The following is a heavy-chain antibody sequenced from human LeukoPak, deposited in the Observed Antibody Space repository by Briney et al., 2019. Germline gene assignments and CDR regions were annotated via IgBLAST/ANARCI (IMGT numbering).Heavy chain of an antibody. J-gene: IGHJ4*02. D-gene: IGHD3-22*01. CDR3: ARSYYYDTRAPFDY. CDR1: GYSFTNYW. Sequence: GESLKISCEASGYSFTNYWIAWVRQMPGKGLEWMGIIFPGDSDTRYSLSFQGQVTISADKSINTAYLQWSSLEASDTAMYYCARSYYYDTRAPFDYWGQGTLVTVSS. CDR2: IFPGDSDT. V-gene: IGHV5-51*01.